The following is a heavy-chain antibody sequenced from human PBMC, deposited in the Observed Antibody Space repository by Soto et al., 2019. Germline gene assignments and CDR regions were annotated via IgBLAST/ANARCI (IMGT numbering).Heavy chain of an antibody. J-gene: IGHJ5*02. V-gene: IGHV4-39*01. CDR1: GDSMTSSSYY. CDR2: IYYSERTSYNSGST. CDR3: ARHTRNQFDP. Sequence: QLQLQESGPGLVKPSETLSLTCTVSGDSMTSSSYYWGWIRQPPGKGLEWIGSIYYSERTSYNSGSTYYSPSLKSRVTISVDTSKSQFSLKLSSVTAADTAVYDCARHTRNQFDPWGQGTLVTVSS.